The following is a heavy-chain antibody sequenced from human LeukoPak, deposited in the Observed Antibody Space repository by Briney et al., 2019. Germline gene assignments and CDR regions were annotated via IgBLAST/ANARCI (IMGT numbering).Heavy chain of an antibody. D-gene: IGHD4-11*01. CDR1: GGSISSGSYY. J-gene: IGHJ4*02. CDR3: ARILGESNYAASGLD. CDR2: IYTSGST. V-gene: IGHV4-61*02. Sequence: SQTLSLTCTVSGGSISSGSYYWSWIRQPAGKGLEWIGRIYTSGSTNYNPSLKSRVTISVDTSKNQFSLKLSSVTAADTAVYYCARILGESNYAASGLDWGQGTLVTVSS.